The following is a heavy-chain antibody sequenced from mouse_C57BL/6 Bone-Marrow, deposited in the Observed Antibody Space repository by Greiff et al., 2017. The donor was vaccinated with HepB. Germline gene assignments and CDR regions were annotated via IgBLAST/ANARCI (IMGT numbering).Heavy chain of an antibody. CDR3: ARHADYDEGTWFAY. J-gene: IGHJ3*01. CDR1: EYEFPSHD. CDR2: INSDGGST. V-gene: IGHV5-2*01. Sequence: DVKLVESGGGLVQPGESLKLSCESNEYEFPSHDMSWVRKTPEKRLELVAAINSDGGSTYYPDTMERRFIISRDNTKKTLYLQMSSLRSEDTALYYCARHADYDEGTWFAYWGQGTLVTVSA. D-gene: IGHD2-4*01.